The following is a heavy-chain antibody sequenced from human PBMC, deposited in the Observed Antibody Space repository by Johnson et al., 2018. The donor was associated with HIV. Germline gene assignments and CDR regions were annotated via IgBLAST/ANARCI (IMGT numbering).Heavy chain of an antibody. V-gene: IGHV3-30*04. Sequence: QVQLVESGGGVVQPGRSLRLSCAASGFTFSSYAMHWVRQAPGKGLEWVAVISYDGSNKYYADSVKGRFTISRDNSKNTLYLQMNSLRAEDTAVYYCARRGRWADDAFDIWGQGTMVTVSS. J-gene: IGHJ3*02. CDR2: ISYDGSNK. D-gene: IGHD3-16*01. CDR1: GFTFSSYA. CDR3: ARRGRWADDAFDI.